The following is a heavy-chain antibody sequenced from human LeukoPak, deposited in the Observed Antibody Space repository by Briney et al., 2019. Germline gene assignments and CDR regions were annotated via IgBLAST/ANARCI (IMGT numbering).Heavy chain of an antibody. J-gene: IGHJ4*02. V-gene: IGHV3-23*01. D-gene: IGHD3-22*01. CDR3: AKDRDDSSGLFDY. CDR2: ISGSGGST. CDR1: GFTFSNYA. Sequence: GGSLRLSCAASGFTFSNYAMSWVRQAPGKGLEWVSAISGSGGSTYYADSVKGRFTISRDNSKNTLYLQMNSLRAEDTAVYYCAKDRDDSSGLFDYWGQGTLVTVSS.